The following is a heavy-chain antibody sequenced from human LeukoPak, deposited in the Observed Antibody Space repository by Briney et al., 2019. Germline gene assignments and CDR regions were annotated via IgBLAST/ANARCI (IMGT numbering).Heavy chain of an antibody. V-gene: IGHV3-20*04. D-gene: IGHD2-2*02. CDR3: ARDGGYCSTTDCNTLDY. CDR2: INRHSGNT. J-gene: IGHJ4*02. CDR1: GFIFDDFG. Sequence: PGGSLRLSCAASGFIFDDFGMTWVRQAPGKGLEWISGINRHSGNTGYADYVKGRFTISRDNAKRSLYLQMNSLRAEDTALYYCARDGGYCSTTDCNTLDYWGQGTLVTVSS.